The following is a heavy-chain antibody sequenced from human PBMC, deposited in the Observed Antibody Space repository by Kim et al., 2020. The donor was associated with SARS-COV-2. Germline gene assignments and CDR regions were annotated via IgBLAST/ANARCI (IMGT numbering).Heavy chain of an antibody. D-gene: IGHD2-15*01. Sequence: GGSLRLSCAASGFTFSSYGMHWVRQAPGKGLEWVAVIWYDGSNKYYADSVKGRFTISRDNSKNTLYLQMNSLRAEDTAVYYCARGKGNSLPFDYWGQGTLVTVSS. CDR3: ARGKGNSLPFDY. CDR1: GFTFSSYG. J-gene: IGHJ4*02. CDR2: IWYDGSNK. V-gene: IGHV3-33*01.